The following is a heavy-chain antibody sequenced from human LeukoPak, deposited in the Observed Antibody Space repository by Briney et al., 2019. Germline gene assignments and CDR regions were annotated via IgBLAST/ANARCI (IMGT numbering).Heavy chain of an antibody. D-gene: IGHD6-19*01. CDR1: GFTFSSYG. CDR2: ISATGGST. Sequence: GGSLRLSCAASGFTFSSYGITWVRQAPGKGLEWVSTISATGGSTYYADSVRGRFTISRDNSKDTLYLQMNSLRAEDTAVYYCAKGGYSSGWRNYFDYWGQGTLVTVSS. CDR3: AKGGYSSGWRNYFDY. V-gene: IGHV3-23*01. J-gene: IGHJ4*02.